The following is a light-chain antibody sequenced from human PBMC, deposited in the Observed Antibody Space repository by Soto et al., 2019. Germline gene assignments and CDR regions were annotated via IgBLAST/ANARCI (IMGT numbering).Light chain of an antibody. CDR2: EGS. V-gene: IGLV2-23*01. CDR1: SSDVGSYNL. J-gene: IGLJ2*01. CDR3: CSYAGSSTRRV. Sequence: QSVLTQPASVSGSPGQSITISCTGTSSDVGSYNLVSWYQQHPGKAPKLMIYEGSKRPSGVSNRFSGSKSGNTASLTISGRQAEDEADYYCCSYAGSSTRRVFGGGTQLTVL.